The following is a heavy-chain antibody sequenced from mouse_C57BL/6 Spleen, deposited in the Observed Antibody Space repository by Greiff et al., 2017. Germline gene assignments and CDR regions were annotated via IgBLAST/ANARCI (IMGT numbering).Heavy chain of an antibody. CDR3: ATESTTGPRAMDY. V-gene: IGHV2-5*01. J-gene: IGHJ4*01. CDR2: IWRGGST. D-gene: IGHD1-1*01. Sequence: VKLMESGPGLVQPSQSLSITCTVSGFSLTSYGVHWVRQSPGKGLEWLGVIWRGGSTDYNAAFMSRLSITKDNSKSQVFFKMNSLQADDTAIYYFATESTTGPRAMDYWGPGPSVTVSS. CDR1: GFSLTSYG.